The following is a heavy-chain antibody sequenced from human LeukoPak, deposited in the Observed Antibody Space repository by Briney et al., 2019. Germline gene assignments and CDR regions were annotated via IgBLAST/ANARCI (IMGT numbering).Heavy chain of an antibody. CDR2: INPSGGST. D-gene: IGHD3-10*01. J-gene: IGHJ4*02. CDR1: GGTFSSYA. CDR3: AIPGGSGSYYSIPFDY. V-gene: IGHV1-46*01. Sequence: ASVKVSCTASGGTFSSYAISWVRQAPGQGLEWMGIINPSGGSTSYAQKFQGRVTMTRDTSTSTVYMELSSLRSEDTAVYYCAIPGGSGSYYSIPFDYWGQGTLVTVSS.